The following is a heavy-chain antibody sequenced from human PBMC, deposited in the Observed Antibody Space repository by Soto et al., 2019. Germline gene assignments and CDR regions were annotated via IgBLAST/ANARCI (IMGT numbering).Heavy chain of an antibody. Sequence: GAAVKVSCKASGYTYTGYYMHWVRQAPGQGLEWMGWLNPNSGGTNYAQKFQGRVTMTRDTSISTAYMELSRLRSDDTAVYYCERGNLPCSGGSCDSGVLYYYYYGMDGWGQGTTVTVSS. J-gene: IGHJ6*02. CDR2: LNPNSGGT. CDR1: GYTYTGYY. CDR3: ERGNLPCSGGSCDSGVLYYYYYGMDG. V-gene: IGHV1-2*02. D-gene: IGHD2-15*01.